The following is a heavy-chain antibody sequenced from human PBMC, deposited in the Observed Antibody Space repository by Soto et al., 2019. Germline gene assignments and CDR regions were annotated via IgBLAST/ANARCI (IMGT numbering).Heavy chain of an antibody. CDR2: VYNSGST. J-gene: IGHJ4*02. Sequence: SETLSLTCTVSGGSISSNYWTWIRQPPGKGLEWIGYVYNSGSTNYNPSLKSRVTISEDTSKSQFSLKVNSMTAADPAVYYCARYRREAVAGYTLDNWGQGILVTVSS. CDR3: ARYRREAVAGYTLDN. V-gene: IGHV4-59*01. D-gene: IGHD6-13*01. CDR1: GGSISSNY.